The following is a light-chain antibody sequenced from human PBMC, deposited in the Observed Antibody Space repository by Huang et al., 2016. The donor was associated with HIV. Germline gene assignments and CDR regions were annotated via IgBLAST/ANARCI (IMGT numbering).Light chain of an antibody. J-gene: IGKJ2*01. CDR2: LGS. V-gene: IGKV2-28*01. CDR3: MEALQTPYT. CDR1: QSLRHRNGLNY. Sequence: DVVMTQSPLSLPVPPGEPASISCRSSQSLRHRNGLNYLDWYLQKPGQSQQLLIHLGSSRASGVPYRFSGGGSGTDFSLNISRVEAEDAGIYYCMEALQTPYTFGQGTKLEIK.